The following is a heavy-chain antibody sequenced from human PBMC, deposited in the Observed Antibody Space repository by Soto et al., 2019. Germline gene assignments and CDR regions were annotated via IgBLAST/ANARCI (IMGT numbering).Heavy chain of an antibody. CDR3: VKDQTPMPIRGSSAPSDY. Sequence: GGSLRLSCSASGFTFSSYAMHWVRQAPGKGLEYVSAISSNGGSTYYADSVKGRFTISRDNSKNTLYLQMSSLRAEDTAVYYCVKDQTPMPIRGSSAPSDYWGQGTLVTVSS. CDR1: GFTFSSYA. V-gene: IGHV3-64D*08. D-gene: IGHD6-6*01. J-gene: IGHJ4*02. CDR2: ISSNGGST.